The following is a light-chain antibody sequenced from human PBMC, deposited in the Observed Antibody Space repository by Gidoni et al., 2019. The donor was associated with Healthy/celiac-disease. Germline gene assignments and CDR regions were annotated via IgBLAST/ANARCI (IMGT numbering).Light chain of an antibody. CDR1: QGISSY. CDR3: QQLNSYLFT. J-gene: IGKJ3*01. CDR2: AAS. V-gene: IGKV1-9*01. Sequence: QLTQSPSYLSASVGDRVTITCRASQGISSYLAWYQQKPGKAPKLLIYAASTLQSGVPSMFSGSGSGTDFTLTISSLQTEDFATYYCQQLNSYLFTCGPGTKVDIK.